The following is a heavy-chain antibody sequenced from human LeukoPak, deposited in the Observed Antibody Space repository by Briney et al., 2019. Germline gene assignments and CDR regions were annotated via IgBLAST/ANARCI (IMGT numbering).Heavy chain of an antibody. V-gene: IGHV4-39*01. Sequence: SSETLSLTCTVSGGSISSSSYYWGWIRQPPGKGLEWIGSIYYSGSTYYNPSLKSRVTISVDTSKNQFSLKLSSVTAADTAVYYCARHPTYYDFWSGYRSPMDVWGKGTTVTVSS. CDR2: IYYSGST. CDR1: GGSISSSSYY. CDR3: ARHPTYYDFWSGYRSPMDV. J-gene: IGHJ6*04. D-gene: IGHD3-3*01.